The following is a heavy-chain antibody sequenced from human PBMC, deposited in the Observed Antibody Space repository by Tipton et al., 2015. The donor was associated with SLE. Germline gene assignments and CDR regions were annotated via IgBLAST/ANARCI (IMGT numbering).Heavy chain of an antibody. CDR1: GGSINSNY. CDR2: IYYSGST. D-gene: IGHD6-19*01. V-gene: IGHV4-59*08. CDR3: ARQGGQWLDFDY. J-gene: IGHJ4*02. Sequence: TLSLTRTVSGGSINSNYWSWIRQPPGKGLEWIGYIYYSGSTNYNPSLKSRVTISVDTSKNQFSLKLSSVTAADTAVYYCARQGGQWLDFDYWGQGTLVTASS.